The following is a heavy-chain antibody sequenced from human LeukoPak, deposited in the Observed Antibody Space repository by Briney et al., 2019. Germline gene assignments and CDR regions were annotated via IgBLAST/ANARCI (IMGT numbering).Heavy chain of an antibody. CDR1: GYPFNKFG. D-gene: IGHD6-19*01. CDR3: ARDPSNTSGWKTWFDT. J-gene: IGHJ5*02. V-gene: IGHV1-18*01. Sequence: ASVKVSCKASGYPFNKFGISWVRQAPGQGLEWMGWISCYNGDTHYAQKLQGGVTLTTDTPTTTVYMELRSLGSDDTGVYYCARDPSNTSGWKTWFDTWGQGTPVIVSS. CDR2: ISCYNGDT.